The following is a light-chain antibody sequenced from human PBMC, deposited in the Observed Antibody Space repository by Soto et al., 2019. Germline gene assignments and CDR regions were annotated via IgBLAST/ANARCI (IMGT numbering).Light chain of an antibody. V-gene: IGKV3-20*01. CDR3: EQDVNSSGYT. Sequence: EIVLTQSPGTLSLSPGERATLSCRASQRVSSNYLAWYQHKAGQAPRLLIYGASIRAAGIPDRFSGIGSGTEVTLTISRLEQADVAVYYWEQDVNSSGYTFGRGTKLEIK. J-gene: IGKJ2*01. CDR1: QRVSSNY. CDR2: GAS.